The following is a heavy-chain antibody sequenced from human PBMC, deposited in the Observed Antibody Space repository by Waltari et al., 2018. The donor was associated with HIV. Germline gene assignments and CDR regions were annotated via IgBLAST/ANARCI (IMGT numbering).Heavy chain of an antibody. CDR3: ARDGPYSSGWYGSDY. Sequence: EVQLVESGGGLVQPGGSLRLSCAASGFTFSYYWMRWVRQAPGTGLEWVANIKQDGSEKYYVDSVKGRFTISRDNAKNSLYLQMNSLRAEDTAMYYCARDGPYSSGWYGSDYWGQGTLVTVSS. V-gene: IGHV3-7*01. D-gene: IGHD6-19*01. J-gene: IGHJ4*02. CDR1: GFTFSYYW. CDR2: IKQDGSEK.